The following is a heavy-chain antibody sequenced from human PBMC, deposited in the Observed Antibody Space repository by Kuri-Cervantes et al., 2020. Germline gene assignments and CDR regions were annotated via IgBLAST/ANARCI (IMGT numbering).Heavy chain of an antibody. J-gene: IGHJ6*02. Sequence: ASVQVSCQASGYTFTGYYMHWVRRAPGQGLEWMGWINPNSGGTNYALRFQGRVTMTRDTSISTVYLELSSLRSDDTAVYYCARGVEKWELRLVGMDVWGQGTTVTVSS. CDR1: GYTFTGYY. V-gene: IGHV1-2*02. CDR2: INPNSGGT. CDR3: ARGVEKWELRLVGMDV. D-gene: IGHD1-26*01.